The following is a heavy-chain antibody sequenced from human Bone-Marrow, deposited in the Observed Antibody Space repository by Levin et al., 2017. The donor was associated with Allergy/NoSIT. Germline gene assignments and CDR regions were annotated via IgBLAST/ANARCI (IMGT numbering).Heavy chain of an antibody. CDR3: ARGVDQLLGYWFDP. Sequence: NPSETLSLTCAISGASVSSNSAAWNWIRQSPSRGLEWLGRTYYRSKWYNDYAVSVKSRITINPDTSKNQFSLQLNSVTPEDTAVYYCARGVDQLLGYWFDPWGQGTLVTVSS. D-gene: IGHD2-2*01. CDR2: TYYRSKWYN. J-gene: IGHJ5*02. CDR1: GASVSSNSAA. V-gene: IGHV6-1*01.